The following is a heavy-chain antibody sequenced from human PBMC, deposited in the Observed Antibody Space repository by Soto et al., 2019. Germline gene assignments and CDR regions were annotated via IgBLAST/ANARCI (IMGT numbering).Heavy chain of an antibody. J-gene: IGHJ4*02. D-gene: IGHD6-13*01. CDR3: ATGELKQQLFDY. CDR1: GYTLTELS. CDR2: FDPEDGET. Sequence: QVQLVQSGAEVKKPGASVKVSCQVSGYTLTELSMHWVRQAPGKGLEWMGGFDPEDGETIYAQKFQGRVTMTEDTSTDTAYMVLSSLRSEDTAVYYCATGELKQQLFDYWGQGTLVTVSS. V-gene: IGHV1-24*01.